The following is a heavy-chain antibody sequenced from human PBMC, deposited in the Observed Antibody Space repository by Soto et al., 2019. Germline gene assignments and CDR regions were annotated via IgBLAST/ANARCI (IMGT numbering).Heavy chain of an antibody. V-gene: IGHV4-39*07. Sequence: SETLSLTCTVSGGSISSGDYYWSWIRQPPGKGLEWIGEINHSGRTNYNPSLKRRVTISVDTSKNQFSLKLISVTAADTAVYYCARFADYYYYAMDVWGQGTTVTVSS. CDR2: INHSGRT. J-gene: IGHJ6*02. CDR3: ARFADYYYYAMDV. CDR1: GGSISSGDYY.